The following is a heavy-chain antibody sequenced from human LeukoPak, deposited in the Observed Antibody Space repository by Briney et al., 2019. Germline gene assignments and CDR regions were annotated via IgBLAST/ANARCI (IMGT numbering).Heavy chain of an antibody. Sequence: PGGSLRLSCAASGFTFSSYAMSWVRQAPGKGLEWVSAISGSGATTYYADSVKGRFTISRDESNNTPYLQMNSLRAEDTAVYYCAKDYAYYYGSGIGGFDYWGQGTLVTVSS. V-gene: IGHV3-23*01. CDR2: ISGSGATT. J-gene: IGHJ4*02. D-gene: IGHD3-10*01. CDR3: AKDYAYYYGSGIGGFDY. CDR1: GFTFSSYA.